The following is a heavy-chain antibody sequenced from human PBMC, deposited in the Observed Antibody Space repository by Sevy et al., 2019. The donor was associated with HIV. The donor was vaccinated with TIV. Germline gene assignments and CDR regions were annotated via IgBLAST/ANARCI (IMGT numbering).Heavy chain of an antibody. V-gene: IGHV4-34*01. Sequence: SETLSLTCGVFSGSFSGHYWTWIRQPPGKGLEWIGGFNHGGGASYNPSLRSRVTISLDTSKNELSLSLNSVTAAETAIYYCAGGDYGLIDYWGPGTLVTVSS. CDR2: FNHGGGA. CDR1: SGSFSGHY. CDR3: AGGDYGLIDY. D-gene: IGHD4-17*01. J-gene: IGHJ4*02.